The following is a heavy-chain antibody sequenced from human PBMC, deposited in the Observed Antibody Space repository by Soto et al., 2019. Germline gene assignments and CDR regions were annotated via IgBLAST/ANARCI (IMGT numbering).Heavy chain of an antibody. CDR1: GYXISSXXX. D-gene: IGHD3-22*01. Sequence: PSETLSLTXAXSGYXISSXXXXGWLRQPPGKGLEWIGSIYPGGSTNYNPSLNSRVTLSIDMTNNHVSLILNSVTAADTAVYYCARVGPWVPYYYDSSPYXXXXWFDPXGXGTLVTVSS. J-gene: IGHJ5*02. CDR3: ARVGPWVPYYYDSSPYXXXXWFDP. V-gene: IGHV4-38-2*01. CDR2: IYPGGST.